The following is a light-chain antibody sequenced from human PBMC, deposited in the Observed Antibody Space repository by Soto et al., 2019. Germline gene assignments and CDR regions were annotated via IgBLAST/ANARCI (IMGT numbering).Light chain of an antibody. V-gene: IGLV2-8*01. CDR1: SSDVGAYNY. CDR3: SSYADSNIVL. J-gene: IGLJ2*01. CDR2: EVS. Sequence: QSALTQPPSASGSPGQSVTISCTGTSSDVGAYNYVSWYQQFPGKVPKLIIYEVSKRPSGVPDRFSASKSGNAASLTVSGLQAEDESDYYCSSYADSNIVLFGGGTKLTVL.